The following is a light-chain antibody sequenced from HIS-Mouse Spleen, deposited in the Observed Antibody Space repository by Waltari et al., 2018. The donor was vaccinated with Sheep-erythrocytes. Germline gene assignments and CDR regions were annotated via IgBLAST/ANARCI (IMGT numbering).Light chain of an antibody. V-gene: IGKV1-39*01. Sequence: DIQMTQSPSSLSASVGDRVTITFRASQSISSYLNWYQQKPGKAPKLLIYAASSLQSGVQSRFSGSGSGTDFTLTISSLQPEDFATYYCQQSYSTPYTFGQGTKLEIK. J-gene: IGKJ2*01. CDR2: AAS. CDR1: QSISSY. CDR3: QQSYSTPYT.